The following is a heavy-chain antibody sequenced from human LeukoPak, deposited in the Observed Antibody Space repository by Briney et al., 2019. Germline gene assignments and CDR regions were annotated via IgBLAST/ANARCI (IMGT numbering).Heavy chain of an antibody. J-gene: IGHJ6*03. CDR2: ISAYNGNT. D-gene: IGHD4-17*01. V-gene: IGHV1-18*01. CDR1: GYTFTSYG. CDR3: ARAPPNGDYFYYYYYYMDV. Sequence: ASVKVSCKASGYTFTSYGISWVRQAPGQGPEWMGWISAYNGNTNYAQKPQGRVTMTTDTSTSTAYMELRSLRSDDTAVYYCARAPPNGDYFYYYYYYMDVWGKGTTVTVSS.